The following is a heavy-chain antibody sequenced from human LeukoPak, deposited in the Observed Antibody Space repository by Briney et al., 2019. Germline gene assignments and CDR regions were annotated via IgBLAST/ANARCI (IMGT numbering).Heavy chain of an antibody. CDR3: VRPDSSGWYY. Sequence: SETVSLTCTVSGGSISSYYRSWIRQPAGKGLEWIGYIFYSGSTNYNPSLKSRVTISVDTSKKQFSLTLSSVTAADTAVYYYVRPDSSGWYYSGQGTLVTASS. D-gene: IGHD6-19*01. J-gene: IGHJ4*02. CDR2: IFYSGST. CDR1: GGSISSYY. V-gene: IGHV4-59*08.